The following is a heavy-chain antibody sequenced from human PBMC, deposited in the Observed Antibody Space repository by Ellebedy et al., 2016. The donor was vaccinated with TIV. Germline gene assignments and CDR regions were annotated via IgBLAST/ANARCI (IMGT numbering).Heavy chain of an antibody. Sequence: GESLKISCAASGFTFSSYSMNWVRQAPGKGLEWLSYISGSGNVKFYADSVKGRFTVSRDNAKNSLYLQMNGLRDEDTAVYYCVLVETFQHWGLGTLVTVSS. CDR2: ISGSGNVK. J-gene: IGHJ1*01. D-gene: IGHD2-15*01. CDR1: GFTFSSYS. CDR3: VLVETFQH. V-gene: IGHV3-48*02.